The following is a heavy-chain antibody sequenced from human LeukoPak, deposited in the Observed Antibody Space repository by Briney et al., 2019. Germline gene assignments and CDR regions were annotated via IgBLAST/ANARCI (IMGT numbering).Heavy chain of an antibody. Sequence: PGGSLRLSCAASGFTFSSYDMHWVRQATGKGLEWVSAIGTAGDPYYPGSVKGRFTISRENAKNSLYLQMNSLRAGDTAVYYCARQLVRGVKPYYYYYGMAVWGKGTTVTVSS. CDR1: GFTFSSYD. D-gene: IGHD3-10*02. V-gene: IGHV3-13*05. CDR2: IGTAGDP. J-gene: IGHJ6*04. CDR3: ARQLVRGVKPYYYYYGMAV.